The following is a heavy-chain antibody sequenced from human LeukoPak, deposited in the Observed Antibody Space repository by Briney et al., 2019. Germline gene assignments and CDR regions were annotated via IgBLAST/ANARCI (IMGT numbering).Heavy chain of an antibody. CDR1: RGSISSYY. V-gene: IGHV4-59*01. CDR2: IYYGGST. Sequence: PETLSLTCIVSRGSISSYYWSWIRQPPGKGLEWIGYIYYGGSTNYNPSLKSRVTISGDTSKNKFFLNLSSVTAADTAMYYCARGRYYYDSSGYPYNWFDPWGQGTLVTVSS. D-gene: IGHD3-22*01. J-gene: IGHJ5*02. CDR3: ARGRYYYDSSGYPYNWFDP.